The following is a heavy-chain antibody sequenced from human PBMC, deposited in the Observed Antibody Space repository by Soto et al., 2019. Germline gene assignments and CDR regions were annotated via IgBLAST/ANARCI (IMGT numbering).Heavy chain of an antibody. V-gene: IGHV1-69*06. D-gene: IGHD1-26*01. J-gene: IGHJ4*02. Sequence: QVVLLQSGAEVKEPGSSVRVSCQVSGSTFNNFAFSWVRQAPGHGPEWMGGIVVDSNTAEYSQRFQDRVTITADTSTDTLYMELVSLPFEDTAVYYCARAIKRWEVNYYFDFWGQGTLVTVSS. CDR2: IVVDSNTA. CDR1: GSTFNNFA. CDR3: ARAIKRWEVNYYFDF.